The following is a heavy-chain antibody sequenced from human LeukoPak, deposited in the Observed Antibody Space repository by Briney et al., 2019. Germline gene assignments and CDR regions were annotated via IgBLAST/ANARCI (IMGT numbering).Heavy chain of an antibody. CDR2: VNPNSGGT. CDR3: ATSDLRFGFGDWFDP. V-gene: IGHV1-2*02. J-gene: IGHJ5*02. CDR1: GYTFTGFY. D-gene: IGHD3-10*01. Sequence: GASVKVSCKASGYTFTGFYIHWVRQAPGEGPQWMGWVNPNSGGTNYAKKFQGRVTLTRDTSITTAYMELSSLRSDDTADYYCATSDLRFGFGDWFDPWGQGPLVTVSS.